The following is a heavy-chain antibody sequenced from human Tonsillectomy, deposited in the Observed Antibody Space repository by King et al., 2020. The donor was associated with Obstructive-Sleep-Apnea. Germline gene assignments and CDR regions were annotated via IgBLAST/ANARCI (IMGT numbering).Heavy chain of an antibody. CDR1: GYSFTIYW. Sequence: VQLVESGAEGKKPGESLKISCKGSGYSFTIYWVGGVRQMPGKGLGWMGIIYPGDSDTRYSPSFQGQDTISADKSISTAYLQWSSLKASDTAMYDCASAYSGGMDVWGQGTTVTVSS. CDR3: ASAYSGGMDV. CDR2: IYPGDSDT. D-gene: IGHD5-18*01. V-gene: IGHV5-51*01. J-gene: IGHJ6*02.